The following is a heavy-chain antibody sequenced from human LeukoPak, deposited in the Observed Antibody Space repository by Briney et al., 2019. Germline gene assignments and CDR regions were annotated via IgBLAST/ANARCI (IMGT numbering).Heavy chain of an antibody. J-gene: IGHJ6*02. Sequence: GGSLRLSCAASGFTFSSHSMNWVRQAPGKGLEWVSSISSSSSYIYYADSVKGRFTISRDNAKNSLYLQMNSLRAEDTAVYYCARDGPDYYYGMDVWGQGTTVTVSS. CDR1: GFTFSSHS. CDR2: ISSSSSYI. CDR3: ARDGPDYYYGMDV. V-gene: IGHV3-21*01.